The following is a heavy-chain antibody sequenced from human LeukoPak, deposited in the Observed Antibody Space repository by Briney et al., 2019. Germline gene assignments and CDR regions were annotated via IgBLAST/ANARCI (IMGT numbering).Heavy chain of an antibody. D-gene: IGHD3-22*01. J-gene: IGHJ4*02. V-gene: IGHV3-23*01. CDR2: ISDSGSNT. CDR3: AKDKTSYYDSGGHYPKFDY. Sequence: GGSLRLSCAASGFTFSSYAMSWVRQAPGKGLEWVSGISDSGSNTYYADSVKGRFTISRDNSKNTLYLQMYSLRAEDTAVYYCAKDKTSYYDSGGHYPKFDYWGQGTLVGVSS. CDR1: GFTFSSYA.